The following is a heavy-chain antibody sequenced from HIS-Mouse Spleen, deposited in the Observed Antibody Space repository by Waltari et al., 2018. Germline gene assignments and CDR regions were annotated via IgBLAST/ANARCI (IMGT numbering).Heavy chain of an antibody. CDR1: GYTVTGNY. D-gene: IGHD2-2*02. Sequence: QVPLVQSGAEVKKPGASVKDSCKASGYTVTGNYKNRVRLGPGQGLEWMGWINPNWGGTNYAQKFHGRFTMPRETSISTAYMELSRLRSDDTAVYYCARYNALYRLYYFDYWGQGTLVTVSS. V-gene: IGHV1-2*02. J-gene: IGHJ4*02. CDR2: INPNWGGT. CDR3: ARYNALYRLYYFDY.